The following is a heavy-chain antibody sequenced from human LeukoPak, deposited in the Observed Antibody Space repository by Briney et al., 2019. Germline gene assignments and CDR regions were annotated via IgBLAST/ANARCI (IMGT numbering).Heavy chain of an antibody. J-gene: IGHJ5*02. D-gene: IGHD1-26*01. V-gene: IGHV4-34*01. CDR3: ARLRGGPVS. CDR1: GGSFSGYY. CDR2: INHSGST. Sequence: SEALSLTCAVYGGSFSGYYWSWIRQPPGTGLEWIGDINHSGSTNYNPSLKSRVTIPLDTSKNQSYLKLSSVTAADPAVYYCARLRGGPVSWGQGTLVTVSS.